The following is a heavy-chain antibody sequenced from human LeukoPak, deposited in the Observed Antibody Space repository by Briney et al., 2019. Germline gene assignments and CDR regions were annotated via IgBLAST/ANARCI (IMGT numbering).Heavy chain of an antibody. CDR1: GFTFSDYY. CDR2: ISSSGSTI. J-gene: IGHJ4*02. D-gene: IGHD6-13*01. CDR3: ARVYSSSWARFDY. V-gene: IGHV3-11*01. Sequence: GGSLRLSCEASGFTFSDYYMSWIRQAPGKGQDWVSYISSSGSTIYYADSVKGRFTISRDNAKNSLYLQMNSLRVEDTAVYYCARVYSSSWARFDYWGQGTLVTVSS.